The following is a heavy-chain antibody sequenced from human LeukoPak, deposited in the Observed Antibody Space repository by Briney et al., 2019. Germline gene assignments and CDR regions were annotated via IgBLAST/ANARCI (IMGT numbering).Heavy chain of an antibody. V-gene: IGHV3-9*01. Sequence: PGRSLRLSCAASGFTFDDYAMHWVRQAPGKGLEWVSGISWNSGSIGYADSVKGRFTISRDNAKNSLYLQMNSLRAEDTALYYCAKDKSHWRVVVIKGYAFDIWGQGTMVTVSS. CDR2: ISWNSGSI. CDR3: AKDKSHWRVVVIKGYAFDI. J-gene: IGHJ3*02. D-gene: IGHD3-22*01. CDR1: GFTFDDYA.